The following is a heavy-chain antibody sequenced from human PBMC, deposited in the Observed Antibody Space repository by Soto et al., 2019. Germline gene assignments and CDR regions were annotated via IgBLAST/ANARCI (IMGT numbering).Heavy chain of an antibody. Sequence: QVQLVESGGGVVQPGRSLRLSCAASGFTFSSYGMHWVRQAPGKGLEWVAVISYDGSNKYYADSVKGRFTISRDNSKNTLYLQMNSLRAEDTAVYYCAKELTPYSYYYRSGSCDYWGQGTLVTVSS. D-gene: IGHD3-10*01. V-gene: IGHV3-30*18. CDR3: AKELTPYSYYYRSGSCDY. CDR2: ISYDGSNK. J-gene: IGHJ4*02. CDR1: GFTFSSYG.